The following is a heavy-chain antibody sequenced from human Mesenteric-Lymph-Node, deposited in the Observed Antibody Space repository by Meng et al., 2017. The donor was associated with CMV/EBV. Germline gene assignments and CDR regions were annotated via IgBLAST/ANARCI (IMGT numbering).Heavy chain of an antibody. CDR2: IIPIFGTA. V-gene: IGHV1-69*01. J-gene: IGHJ5*02. D-gene: IGHD2-15*01. CDR1: GGTFSSYA. CDR3: ARGGRRGNWFDP. Sequence: CKASGGTFSSYAISWVRQAPGQGLEWMGGIIPIFGTANYAQKFQGRVTITAVESTSTAYMELSSLRSEDTAVYYCARGGRRGNWFDPWGQGTLVTVSS.